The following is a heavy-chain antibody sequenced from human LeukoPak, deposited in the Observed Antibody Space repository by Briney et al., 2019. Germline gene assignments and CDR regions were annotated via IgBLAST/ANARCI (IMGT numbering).Heavy chain of an antibody. CDR1: GFTFSTYG. CDR3: ARFNKTGGDYSSGWYYVGGGPYYYYYYMDV. D-gene: IGHD6-19*01. CDR2: ISYDGSTK. Sequence: PGGSLRLSCTASGFTFSTYGMHWVRQAPGKGLEWVTLISYDGSTKYYSDSVKGRFTLSRDNSKNTLYLQMNSLRAEDTAVYYCARFNKTGGDYSSGWYYVGGGPYYYYYYMDVWGKGTTVTISS. J-gene: IGHJ6*03. V-gene: IGHV3-30*03.